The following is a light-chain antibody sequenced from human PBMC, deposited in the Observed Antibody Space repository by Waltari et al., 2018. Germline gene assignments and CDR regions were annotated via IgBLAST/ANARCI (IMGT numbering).Light chain of an antibody. Sequence: EIVLTQSPGTLSLSPGERATLSCRASQSLSVAYLAWYQQRSGQAPSLLIFGASYRATGIPDRFSGSGSGTDFTLTISRLGPEDFALYYCQQYDTSPGSFGQGTKLEIK. CDR3: QQYDTSPGS. CDR2: GAS. J-gene: IGKJ2*01. CDR1: QSLSVAY. V-gene: IGKV3-20*01.